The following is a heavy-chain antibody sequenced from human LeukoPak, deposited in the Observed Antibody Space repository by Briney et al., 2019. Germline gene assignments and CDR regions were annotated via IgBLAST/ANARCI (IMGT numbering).Heavy chain of an antibody. CDR3: ARGANWGSPDY. Sequence: SETLSLTCTVSGGSISSDYWSWIRQSPGKGLEWIGYIYYSGTTSYNPSLQSRVTISLDTSKNQFSLKLSSVTAADTAVYYCARGANWGSPDYWGQGTLVTVSS. CDR1: GGSISSDY. D-gene: IGHD7-27*01. V-gene: IGHV4-59*01. CDR2: IYYSGTT. J-gene: IGHJ4*02.